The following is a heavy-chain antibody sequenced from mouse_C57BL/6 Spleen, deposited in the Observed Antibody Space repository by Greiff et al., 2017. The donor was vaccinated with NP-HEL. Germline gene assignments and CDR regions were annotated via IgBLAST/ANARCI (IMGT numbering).Heavy chain of an antibody. CDR3: ARGAQAFDY. D-gene: IGHD3-2*02. J-gene: IGHJ2*01. CDR1: GYSFTGYY. CDR2: INPSTGGT. V-gene: IGHV1-42*01. Sequence: EVKLMESGPELVKPGASVKISCKASGYSFTGYYMNWVKQSPEKSLEWIGEINPSTGGTTYNQKFKAKATLTVDKSSSTAYMQLKSLTSEDSAVYYCARGAQAFDYWGQGTTLTVSS.